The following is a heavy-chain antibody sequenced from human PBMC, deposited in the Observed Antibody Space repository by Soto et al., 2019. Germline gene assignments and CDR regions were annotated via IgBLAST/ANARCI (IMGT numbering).Heavy chain of an antibody. D-gene: IGHD3-22*01. V-gene: IGHV5-51*01. Sequence: LGESLKISCKGSGYSFTSYWIGWVRQMPGKGLEWMGIIYPGDSDTRYSPSFQGQVTISADKSISTAYLQWSSLKASDTAMYYCARHSEAYDSSGYYYTPHSHFDYWGQGTLVTVSS. CDR3: ARHSEAYDSSGYYYTPHSHFDY. CDR2: IYPGDSDT. CDR1: GYSFTSYW. J-gene: IGHJ4*02.